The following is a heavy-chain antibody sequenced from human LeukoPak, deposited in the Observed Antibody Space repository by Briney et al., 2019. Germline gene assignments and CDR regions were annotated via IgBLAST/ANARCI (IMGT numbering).Heavy chain of an antibody. CDR2: ISSSGNTI. V-gene: IGHV3-11*01. J-gene: IGHJ3*01. CDR3: ASWELRVQGAFDF. Sequence: AGGSLRLSCAASGFIFGDYNMNWVRQAPGKGLEWVSYISSSGNTIYYADSVKGRFTISRDNAKNSLYLQMNSLRAEDTAVYYCASWELRVQGAFDFWGQGTMVTVSS. CDR1: GFIFGDYN. D-gene: IGHD1-7*01.